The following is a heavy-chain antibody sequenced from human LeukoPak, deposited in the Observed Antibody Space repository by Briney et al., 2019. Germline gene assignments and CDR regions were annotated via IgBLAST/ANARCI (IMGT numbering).Heavy chain of an antibody. CDR3: AKDRSSGYPGDAFDI. V-gene: IGHV3-30*04. CDR2: ISYDGSNK. Sequence: GGSLRLSCAASGFTFSSYAMHWVRQAPGKGLEWVAVISYDGSNKYYADSVKGRFTISRDNSKNTLYLQMNSLRAEDTAVYYCAKDRSSGYPGDAFDIWGQGTMVTVSS. J-gene: IGHJ3*02. D-gene: IGHD3-22*01. CDR1: GFTFSSYA.